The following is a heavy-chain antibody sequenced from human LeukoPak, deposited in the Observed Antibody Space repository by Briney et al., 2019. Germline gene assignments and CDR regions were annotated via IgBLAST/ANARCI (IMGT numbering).Heavy chain of an antibody. D-gene: IGHD2-21*02. CDR1: GFTFSSYA. J-gene: IGHJ4*02. CDR2: ISSNGGST. Sequence: GGSLRLSCAASGFTFSSYAMHWVRQAPGKGLEYVSAISSNGGSTSYANSVKGRFTISRDNSKNTLYLQMNSLRAEDTAVYYCARGDGDYWGQGTLVTVSS. V-gene: IGHV3-64*01. CDR3: ARGDGDY.